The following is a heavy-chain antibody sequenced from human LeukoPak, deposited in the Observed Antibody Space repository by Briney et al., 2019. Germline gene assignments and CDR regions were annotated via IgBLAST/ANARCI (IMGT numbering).Heavy chain of an antibody. J-gene: IGHJ4*02. Sequence: DPGGSLRLSCVASGITFSSYSMNWVRQAPGKGLEWVSYISSFSGTINYADSVKGRFTISRDNAKNSLYLQMNRVRAEDTGVYYCARVSPNTVSTLQSFDYWGQGTLVTVSS. CDR1: GITFSSYS. CDR3: ARVSPNTVSTLQSFDY. V-gene: IGHV3-48*01. CDR2: ISSFSGTI. D-gene: IGHD4-17*01.